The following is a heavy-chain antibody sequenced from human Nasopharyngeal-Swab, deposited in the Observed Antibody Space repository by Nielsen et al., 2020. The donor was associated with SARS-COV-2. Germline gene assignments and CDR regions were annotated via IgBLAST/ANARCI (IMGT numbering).Heavy chain of an antibody. CDR1: GFTVSSNY. CDR3: ARSLGNYDILTGYYWYYGMDV. Sequence: GESLKISCAASGFTVSSNYMSWVRQAPGKGLEWVSVIYSGGSTYYADSVKGRFTISRHNSKNTLYLQMNSLRAEDTAVYYCARSLGNYDILTGYYWYYGMDVWGQGTTVTVS. CDR2: IYSGGST. V-gene: IGHV3-53*04. J-gene: IGHJ6*02. D-gene: IGHD3-9*01.